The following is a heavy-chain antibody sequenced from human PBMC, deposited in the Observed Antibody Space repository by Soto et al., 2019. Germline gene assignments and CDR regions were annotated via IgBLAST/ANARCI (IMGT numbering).Heavy chain of an antibody. V-gene: IGHV1-69*01. CDR3: ARSLEGPTVTNWFDP. CDR1: ADTFNSYS. Sequence: QVQLVQSGAEVKKPGSSVKVSCKASADTFNSYSLSWLRQAPGQRLEWMGGITPVFGTADYAQSFEDRLTITADDSTSTVYMERSSLRSDDTAVYYCARSLEGPTVTNWFDPWGQGALVTVSS. J-gene: IGHJ5*02. D-gene: IGHD4-17*01. CDR2: ITPVFGTA.